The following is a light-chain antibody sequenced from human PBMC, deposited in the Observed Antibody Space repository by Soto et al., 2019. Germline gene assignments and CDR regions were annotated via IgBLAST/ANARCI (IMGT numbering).Light chain of an antibody. CDR2: DAS. J-gene: IGKJ4*01. V-gene: IGKV1-33*01. Sequence: DIQMTQSTSSLSASAGDRVTITCQASQDISNHLNWYQQKEGKTPKLLINDASKLETGVPSRFSGSVSGTDCTLTISSLQREDIRRYYCQPYVNALTFGGGTKVEIK. CDR1: QDISNH. CDR3: QPYVNALT.